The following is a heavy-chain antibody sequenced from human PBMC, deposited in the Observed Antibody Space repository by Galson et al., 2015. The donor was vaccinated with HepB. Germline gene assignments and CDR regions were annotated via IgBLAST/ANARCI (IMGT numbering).Heavy chain of an antibody. V-gene: IGHV3-30-3*01. J-gene: IGHJ3*02. D-gene: IGHD3-22*01. CDR3: ARELSSGYYFGYEKYAVDI. CDR1: GFTFSSYA. Sequence: SLRLSCAASGFTFSSYAMHWVRQAPGKGLEWVAVISYDGSNKYYADSVKGRFTISRDNSKNTLYLQMNSLRAEDTAVYYCARELSSGYYFGYEKYAVDIWGQGTMVTVSS. CDR2: ISYDGSNK.